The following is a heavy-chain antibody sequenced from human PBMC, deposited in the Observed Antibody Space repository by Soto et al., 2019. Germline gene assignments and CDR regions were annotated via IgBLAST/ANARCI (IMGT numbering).Heavy chain of an antibody. V-gene: IGHV5-10-1*01. Sequence: GQSLKISCKGSPYSFTSYWISGVRQMPGEGLEWTGRIAASESYTNYSPSFQGHVTMLADQSISTAYLQWSSLKASDTSMYYCAGDLSIAAPDAYCYYGMDVWRQGTTGTVSS. D-gene: IGHD6-6*01. CDR1: PYSFTSYW. J-gene: IGHJ6*02. CDR2: IAASESYT. CDR3: AGDLSIAAPDAYCYYGMDV.